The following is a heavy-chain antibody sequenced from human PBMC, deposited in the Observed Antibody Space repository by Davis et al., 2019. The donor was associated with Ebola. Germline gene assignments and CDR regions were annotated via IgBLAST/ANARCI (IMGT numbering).Heavy chain of an antibody. CDR1: GFTFEDYT. J-gene: IGHJ4*02. CDR2: ISRDGGSR. D-gene: IGHD2/OR15-2a*01. Sequence: GGSLRLSCAASGFTFEDYTMLWVRQAPGKGLEWVSHISRDGGSRFYADSVRGRFTISRDNAKNSLYLQMNSLRDEDTAMYYCARDWPYCISTSCYIDSWGQGTLVTVSS. V-gene: IGHV3-43*01. CDR3: ARDWPYCISTSCYIDS.